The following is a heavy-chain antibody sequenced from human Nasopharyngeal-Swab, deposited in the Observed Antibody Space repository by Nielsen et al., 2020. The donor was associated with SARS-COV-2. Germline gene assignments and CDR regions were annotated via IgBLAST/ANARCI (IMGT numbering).Heavy chain of an antibody. Sequence: GESLKIPCVGSGSTFSSFWMNWVRQAPGKGLEWVANINGDGSARYYVDSVRGRFTVSRDNAKNSLYLQMNSLRVEDTALYYCAGESGPNGFDIWGQGAMITVSS. V-gene: IGHV3-7*01. CDR1: GSTFSSFW. J-gene: IGHJ3*02. CDR3: AGESGPNGFDI. CDR2: INGDGSAR. D-gene: IGHD2-15*01.